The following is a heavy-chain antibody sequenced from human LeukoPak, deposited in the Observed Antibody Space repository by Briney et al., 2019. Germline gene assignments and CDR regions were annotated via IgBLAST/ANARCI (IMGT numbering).Heavy chain of an antibody. V-gene: IGHV3-33*03. J-gene: IGHJ4*02. CDR1: GFTFSSYG. D-gene: IGHD3-9*01. CDR3: ARVPGGYDSA. Sequence: PGGSLRLSCAASGFTFSSYGMHWVRQAPGKGLEWVAVIWYDGSNKYYADSVKGRFTISRDNAKKSLYLQINSLRAEDTAVYYCARVPGGYDSAWGQGTLVTVSS. CDR2: IWYDGSNK.